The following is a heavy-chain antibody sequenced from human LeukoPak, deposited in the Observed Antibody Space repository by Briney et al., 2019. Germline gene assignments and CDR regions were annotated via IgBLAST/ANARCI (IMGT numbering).Heavy chain of an antibody. CDR2: MYYSGST. CDR1: GGSISSYY. Sequence: SETLSLTCTVSGGSISSYYWGWICQPPGKGLEWIGSMYYSGSTYYDPSLKSRVTISVDKSKNQFSLKLGSVTAADTAVYYCARDAYDSSGYSFDYWGQGTLVTVSS. D-gene: IGHD3-22*01. CDR3: ARDAYDSSGYSFDY. J-gene: IGHJ4*02. V-gene: IGHV4-39*07.